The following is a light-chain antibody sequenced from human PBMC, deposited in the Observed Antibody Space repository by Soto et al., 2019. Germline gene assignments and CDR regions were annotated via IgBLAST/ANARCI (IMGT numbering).Light chain of an antibody. J-gene: IGKJ1*01. CDR1: QGIRSA. CDR2: AAS. Sequence: IQVTHSPSSLSASVGYRVTITCRTSQGIRSALGWYQQKPGKAPKRLIYAASSLQSGVPSRFSGSGSGTEFTLTISSLQPEDFATYYCLQHNSYPRAFGQGTKVDIK. CDR3: LQHNSYPRA. V-gene: IGKV1-17*01.